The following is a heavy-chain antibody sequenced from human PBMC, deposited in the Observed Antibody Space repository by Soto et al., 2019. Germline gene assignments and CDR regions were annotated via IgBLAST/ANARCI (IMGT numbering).Heavy chain of an antibody. CDR2: ISHDGSDK. CDR1: GFTFSSYT. V-gene: IGHV3-30*14. D-gene: IGHD3-10*01. Sequence: GGSLRLSCAASGFTFSSYTMHWVRQTPGKGLERVAVISHDGSDKYYADSVKGRFTISRDNSKNTLYLQMNSLRAEDTAVYYCARDLRGFGAGGHLYYYYGMDVWGQGTTVTVSS. J-gene: IGHJ6*02. CDR3: ARDLRGFGAGGHLYYYYGMDV.